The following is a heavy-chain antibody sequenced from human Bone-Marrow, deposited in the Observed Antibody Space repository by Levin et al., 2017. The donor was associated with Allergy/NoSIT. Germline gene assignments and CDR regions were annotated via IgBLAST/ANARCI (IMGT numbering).Heavy chain of an antibody. V-gene: IGHV3-30-3*01. CDR2: ISYDGSNK. J-gene: IGHJ4*02. D-gene: IGHD3-10*01. CDR3: ARDGKDLDRYGSGSYSRVPFDY. CDR1: GFTFSSYA. Sequence: QAGGSLRLSCAASGFTFSSYAMHWVRQAPGKGLEWVAVISYDGSNKYYADSVKGRFTISRDNSKNTLYLQMNSLRAEDTAVYYCARDGKDLDRYGSGSYSRVPFDYWGQGTLVTVSS.